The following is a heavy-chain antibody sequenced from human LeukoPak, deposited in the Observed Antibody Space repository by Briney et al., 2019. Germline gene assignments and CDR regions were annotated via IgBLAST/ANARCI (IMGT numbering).Heavy chain of an antibody. CDR1: GGSISSDNW. CDR2: IFHSGST. Sequence: SETLSLTCAVSGGSISSDNWWSWVRQPPGKGLEWIGEIFHSGSTDYNPSLKSRVTISVDKSKNHFSLNLRSVTAADTAVYYCAATYYYDSSGYYPFWGQGILVTVSS. V-gene: IGHV4-4*02. D-gene: IGHD3-22*01. J-gene: IGHJ4*01. CDR3: AATYYYDSSGYYPF.